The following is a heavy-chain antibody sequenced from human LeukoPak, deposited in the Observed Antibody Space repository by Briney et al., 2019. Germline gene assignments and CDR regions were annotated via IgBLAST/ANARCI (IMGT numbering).Heavy chain of an antibody. Sequence: ASVTVSCKASGYTFSDYGITWVRQAPGQGLEWMGLINSSGGTTRYAQKFQGRVTMTRDTSTSTVYMELSSLRSEDTAVYYCLRIVVVKGAFDIWGQGTMVTVSS. J-gene: IGHJ3*02. CDR2: INSSGGTT. V-gene: IGHV1-46*01. CDR3: LRIVVVKGAFDI. CDR1: GYTFSDYG. D-gene: IGHD3-22*01.